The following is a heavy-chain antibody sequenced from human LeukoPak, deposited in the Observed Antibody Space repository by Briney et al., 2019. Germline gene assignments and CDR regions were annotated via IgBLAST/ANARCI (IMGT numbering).Heavy chain of an antibody. J-gene: IGHJ6*03. CDR1: GGSTSRYY. CDR2: IFYSVST. V-gene: IGHV4-59*01. Sequence: PSQSLSLTCTVSGGSTSRYYWSWVRQPAGKGLEWIGYIFYSVSTNYTPSLKSRVTISVDTSKNQFSLKLSFGTAADTAVYYCARDNRDTAMVRGYYYYYYMDVWGKGTTVTVS. D-gene: IGHD5-18*01. CDR3: ARDNRDTAMVRGYYYYYYMDV.